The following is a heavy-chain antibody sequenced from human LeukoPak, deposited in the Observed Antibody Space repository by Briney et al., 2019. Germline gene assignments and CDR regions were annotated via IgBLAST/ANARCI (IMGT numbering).Heavy chain of an antibody. CDR3: ARDSGGTTSYFDY. Sequence: GESLKISCKSAGYRFISYWVGWVRQMPGKGLEWMGIIYPGDSDTRYSPSFQGQVTISADKSISTAYLQWSSLKASDTAMYYCARDSGGTTSYFDYWGQGTLVTVSS. J-gene: IGHJ4*02. CDR1: GYRFISYW. D-gene: IGHD1-1*01. V-gene: IGHV5-51*01. CDR2: IYPGDSDT.